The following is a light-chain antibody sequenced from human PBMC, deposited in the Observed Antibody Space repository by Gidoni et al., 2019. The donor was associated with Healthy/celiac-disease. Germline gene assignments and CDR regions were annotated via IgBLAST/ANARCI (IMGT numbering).Light chain of an antibody. V-gene: IGKV1-27*01. CDR3: QKYNSALFT. Sequence: DIQMTQSPSSLSASVGDRVTITCRASQGISNYLAWYQQKPWKVPKLLIYAASTLQSGVLSRFSVSGSGTDFTLTISSLQPEDVATYYCQKYNSALFTFGPGTKVDIK. CDR1: QGISNY. J-gene: IGKJ3*01. CDR2: AAS.